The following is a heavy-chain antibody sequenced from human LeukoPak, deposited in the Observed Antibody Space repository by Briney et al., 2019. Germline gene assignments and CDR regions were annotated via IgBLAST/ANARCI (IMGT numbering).Heavy chain of an antibody. D-gene: IGHD6-19*01. CDR1: GFSLSTSGVG. CDR3: AHISPQHIAVAGSPFDY. V-gene: IGHV2-5*02. J-gene: IGHJ4*02. CDR2: IYWDDDK. Sequence: GSGPTLVKPTQTLTLTCTFSGFSLSTSGVGVGWIRQPPGKALEWLALIYWDDDKRYSPSLKSRLTITKDTSKNQVVLTMTNMDPVDTATYYCAHISPQHIAVAGSPFDYWGQGTLVTVSS.